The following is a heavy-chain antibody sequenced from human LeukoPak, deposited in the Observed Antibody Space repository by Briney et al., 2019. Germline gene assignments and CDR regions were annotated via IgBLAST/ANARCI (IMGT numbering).Heavy chain of an antibody. V-gene: IGHV3-23*01. CDR1: GFTSTNYV. CDR2: VIGSSGST. J-gene: IGHJ4*02. CDR3: VKVAYYYIEMGYFDS. D-gene: IGHD5-12*01. Sequence: PGGSLRLSCAASGFTSTNYVMNWVRQAPGKGLEWVSIVIGSSGSTDYADSVKGRFTISRDNSKNMVFLQMNSLRPEDTAIYYCVKVAYYYIEMGYFDSWGQGTLLRLP.